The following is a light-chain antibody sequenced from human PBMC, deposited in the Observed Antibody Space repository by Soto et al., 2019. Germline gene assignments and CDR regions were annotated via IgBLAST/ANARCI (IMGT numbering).Light chain of an antibody. V-gene: IGKV3-20*01. CDR1: QSVSSSY. Sequence: EIVLTQSPGTLSLSPGERATLSCRASQSVSSSYLAWYQQKPGQAPRLLIYGASSRATGIPDRFSGSESGTEFTLTISGLEPEDFALYYCQQYGSSPKTFCQGTKVEIK. CDR2: GAS. CDR3: QQYGSSPKT. J-gene: IGKJ1*01.